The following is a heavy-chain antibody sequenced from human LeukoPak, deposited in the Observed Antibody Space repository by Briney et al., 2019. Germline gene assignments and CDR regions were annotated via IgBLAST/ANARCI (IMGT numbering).Heavy chain of an antibody. Sequence: SETLSLTCTVSGGSISSSSYYWGWIRQPPGKGLEWIGSIYYSGRTYYNPSLKSRVTISVDTSKNQFSLKLSSVTAADTAVYYCARIKILAYYYGSGSYSIGPADYWGQGTLVTVSS. CDR3: ARIKILAYYYGSGSYSIGPADY. D-gene: IGHD3-10*01. CDR1: GGSISSSSYY. CDR2: IYYSGRT. V-gene: IGHV4-39*07. J-gene: IGHJ4*02.